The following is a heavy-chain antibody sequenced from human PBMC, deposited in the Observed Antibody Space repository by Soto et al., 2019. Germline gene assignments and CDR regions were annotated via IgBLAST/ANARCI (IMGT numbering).Heavy chain of an antibody. D-gene: IGHD2-8*02. J-gene: IGHJ6*02. CDR1: GYTFTSYG. Sequence: ASVKVSCKASGYTFTSYGISWVRQAPGQGLEWMGWIGAYNGNTNYAQKLQGRVTMTTDTSTSTAYMELRSLRSDDTAVYYCARGGYWRTKYYYYYYGMDVWGQGTTVTVSS. CDR2: IGAYNGNT. V-gene: IGHV1-18*01. CDR3: ARGGYWRTKYYYYYYGMDV.